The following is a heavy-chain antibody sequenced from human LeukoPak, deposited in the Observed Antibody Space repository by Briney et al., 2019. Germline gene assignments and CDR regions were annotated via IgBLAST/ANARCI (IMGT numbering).Heavy chain of an antibody. CDR3: AKEYAIFGVVMNAFDI. V-gene: IGHV3-23*01. CDR1: GFTFSCYA. D-gene: IGHD3-3*01. J-gene: IGHJ3*02. Sequence: GGSLRLSCAASGFTFSCYAMSWVRQAPGKGLEWVSAISGSGGSTYYADSVKGRFTISRDNSKNTLYLQMNSLRAEDTAVYYCAKEYAIFGVVMNAFDIWGQGTMVTVSS. CDR2: ISGSGGST.